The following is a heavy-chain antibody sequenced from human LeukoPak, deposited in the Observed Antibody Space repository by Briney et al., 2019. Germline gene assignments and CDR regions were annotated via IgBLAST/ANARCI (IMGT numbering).Heavy chain of an antibody. D-gene: IGHD3-10*01. J-gene: IGHJ3*02. CDR3: SSLFRDDVLDI. CDR1: GYSFTSYW. V-gene: IGHV5-10-1*01. CDR2: VDTSDSYT. Sequence: GESLKISCQGSGYSFTSYWISWVRQMPGKGREWLGRVDTSDSYTNYSPSFQGHVSISADKSISTAYLQWRSLKASDTAMYYCSSLFRDDVLDIWRQGTRVTVSS.